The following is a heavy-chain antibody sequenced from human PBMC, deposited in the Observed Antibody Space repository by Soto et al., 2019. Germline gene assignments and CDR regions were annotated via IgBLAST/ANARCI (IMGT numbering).Heavy chain of an antibody. J-gene: IGHJ4*02. CDR3: ARDSGQVGYDSSGYYYKIDY. D-gene: IGHD3-22*01. CDR2: IYYSGST. V-gene: IGHV4-59*01. CDR1: GGSISSYY. Sequence: SETLSLTCTVSGGSISSYYWSWIRQPPGKGLEWIGYIYYSGSTNYNPSLKSRVTISVDTSKNQFSLKLSSVTAADTAVYYCARDSGQVGYDSSGYYYKIDYWGQGTLVTVSS.